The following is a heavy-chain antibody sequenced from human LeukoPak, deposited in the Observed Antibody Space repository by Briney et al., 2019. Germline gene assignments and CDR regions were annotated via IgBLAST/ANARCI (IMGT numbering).Heavy chain of an antibody. J-gene: IGHJ4*02. CDR1: GFTFSEYS. D-gene: IGHD3-22*01. CDR3: VRLRGNSDRSGYYYYYNY. Sequence: GGPLRLSCAASGFTFSEYSINWVRQAPGEGLEWVSYINPTSTSIYYADAVKGRFIISRDNARSSMFLQMNSLRAEETALYYCVRLRGNSDRSGYYYYYNYWGQGILVTVSS. V-gene: IGHV3-21*05. CDR2: INPTSTSI.